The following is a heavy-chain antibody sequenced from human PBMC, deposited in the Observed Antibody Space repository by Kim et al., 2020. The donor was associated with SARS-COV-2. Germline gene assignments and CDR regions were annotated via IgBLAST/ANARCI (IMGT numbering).Heavy chain of an antibody. V-gene: IGHV1-2*06. CDR1: GYTFTGYY. Sequence: ASVKVSCKASGYTFTGYYMHWVRQAPGQGLEWMGRINPNSGGTNYAQKFQGRVTMTRDTSISTAYMELSRLRSDDTAVYYCARVTVATIKSGWWFPFDYWGQGTLVTVSS. CDR2: INPNSGGT. J-gene: IGHJ4*02. D-gene: IGHD5-12*01. CDR3: ARVTVATIKSGWWFPFDY.